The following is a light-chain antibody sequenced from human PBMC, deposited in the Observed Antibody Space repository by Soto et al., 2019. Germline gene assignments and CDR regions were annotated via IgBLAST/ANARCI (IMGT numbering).Light chain of an antibody. Sequence: ETMMTQSPDTLSVSLGERATLSCRASQSLSSSLAWYQQKPGQAPRLLIYDASTRATGIPSRFRGSGSGTDFTLTISGLQSEDSAVYYCQQYNNWPQTFGQGTKLEIK. CDR2: DAS. CDR1: QSLSSS. J-gene: IGKJ1*01. CDR3: QQYNNWPQT. V-gene: IGKV3-15*01.